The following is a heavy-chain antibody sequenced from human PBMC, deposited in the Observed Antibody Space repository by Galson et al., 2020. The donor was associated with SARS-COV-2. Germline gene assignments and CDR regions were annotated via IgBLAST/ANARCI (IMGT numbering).Heavy chain of an antibody. CDR3: AKDARRITMIVVVITVLDY. V-gene: IGHV3-23*01. D-gene: IGHD3-22*01. CDR1: GFTFSSYA. Sequence: GGSLRLSCAASGFTFSSYAMSWVRQAPGKGLEWVSAISGSGGSTYYADSVKGRFTISRDNSKNTLYLQMNSLRAEDTAVYYCAKDARRITMIVVVITVLDYWGQGTLVTVSS. CDR2: ISGSGGST. J-gene: IGHJ4*02.